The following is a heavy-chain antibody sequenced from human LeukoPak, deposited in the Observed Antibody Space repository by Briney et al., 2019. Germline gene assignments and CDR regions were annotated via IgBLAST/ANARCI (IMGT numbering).Heavy chain of an antibody. CDR1: GYTFTSYD. V-gene: IGHV1-8*01. CDR2: MNPNSGNT. CDR3: ARGRVAYCGGDCYTPSDAFDI. D-gene: IGHD2-21*02. Sequence: ASVKVSCKASGYTFTSYDINWVRQATGQGLEWMGWMNPNSGNTGYAQKFQGRVTMTRNTSISTVYMELSSLRSEDTAVYYCARGRVAYCGGDCYTPSDAFDIWGQGTMVTVSS. J-gene: IGHJ3*02.